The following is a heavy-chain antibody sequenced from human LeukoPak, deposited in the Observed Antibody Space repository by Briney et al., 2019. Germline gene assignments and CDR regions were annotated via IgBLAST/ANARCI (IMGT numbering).Heavy chain of an antibody. V-gene: IGHV1-69*04. D-gene: IGHD1-26*01. CDR3: ARLTRWELPNA. CDR2: IIPILGIA. CDR1: GGTFSSYA. J-gene: IGHJ4*02. Sequence: SVKVSCKASGGTFSSYAISWVRQAPGQGLEWMGRIIPILGIANYAQKFQGRVTITADKSTSTAYMELSSLRSEDTAVYCCARLTRWELPNAWGQGTLVTVSS.